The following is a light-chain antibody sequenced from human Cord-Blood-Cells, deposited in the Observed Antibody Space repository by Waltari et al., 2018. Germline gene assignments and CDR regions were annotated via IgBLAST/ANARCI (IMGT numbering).Light chain of an antibody. CDR2: EGS. Sequence: QSALTQPAPVSGSPGQSITISCTGTSSDVGRYKLVSGYQQHPGKATKLMIYEGSKRPSGVSKRFSGSKSGNTASLTISGLQAEDEADYYCCSYAGSSTWVFGGGTKLTVL. V-gene: IGLV2-23*01. J-gene: IGLJ3*02. CDR3: CSYAGSSTWV. CDR1: SSDVGRYKL.